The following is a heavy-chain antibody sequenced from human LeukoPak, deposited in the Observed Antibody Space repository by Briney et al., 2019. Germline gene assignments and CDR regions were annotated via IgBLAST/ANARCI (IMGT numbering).Heavy chain of an antibody. Sequence: ASVKVSCKASGYSFTSYYMNWVRQAPGQGLEWMGWINTNTGNPTYAQGFTGRFVFSLDTSVSTAYLQISSLKAEDTAVYYCASRVYYGSGSYDDAFDIWGQGTMVTVSS. D-gene: IGHD3-10*01. CDR3: ASRVYYGSGSYDDAFDI. CDR2: INTNTGNP. J-gene: IGHJ3*02. V-gene: IGHV7-4-1*02. CDR1: GYSFTSYY.